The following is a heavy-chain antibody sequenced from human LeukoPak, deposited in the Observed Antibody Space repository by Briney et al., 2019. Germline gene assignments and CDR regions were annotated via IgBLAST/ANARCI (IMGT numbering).Heavy chain of an antibody. Sequence: SETLSLTCTVSGGSISSGSLYWSWIRQPAGKGLEWIGRIYTSGSTNYNPSLKSRVTISVDTSKNQFSLKLSSVTAADTAVYYCARGWFGELGSYYMDVWGKGTTVTISS. CDR3: ARGWFGELGSYYMDV. D-gene: IGHD3-10*01. J-gene: IGHJ6*03. V-gene: IGHV4-61*02. CDR1: GGSISSGSLY. CDR2: IYTSGST.